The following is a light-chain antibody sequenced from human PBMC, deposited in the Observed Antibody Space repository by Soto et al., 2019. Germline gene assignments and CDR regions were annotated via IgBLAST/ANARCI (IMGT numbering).Light chain of an antibody. CDR1: QIIGSS. CDR2: DAS. V-gene: IGKV1-5*01. J-gene: IGKJ2*01. Sequence: DIQMTQSPSTLSASVGDRVTITCRASQIIGSSLAWYQQTPGRAPKLLIYDASTLHTGVPSRFSGSEYGTHFTLTISSLQPDDSATYYCQQSYSYSYTFGQGTKVDLK. CDR3: QQSYSYSYT.